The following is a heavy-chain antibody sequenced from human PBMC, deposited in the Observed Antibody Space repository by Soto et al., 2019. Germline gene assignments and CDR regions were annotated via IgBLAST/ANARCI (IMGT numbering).Heavy chain of an antibody. CDR1: GYTFTSYH. CDR3: ASGPSSGAKMAENWFAP. CDR2: LNPNSGNT. V-gene: IGHV1-8*01. Sequence: QVQLVQSGAEVKKPGASVKVSCKASGYTFTSYHINWVRQATGQGLEWVGWLNPNSGNTGYAQKLQGRVTMTRNTSISTAYMEQSSLTSEDTAVYDCASGPSSGAKMAENWFAPWGQGTLVTVSS. D-gene: IGHD2-8*01. J-gene: IGHJ5*02.